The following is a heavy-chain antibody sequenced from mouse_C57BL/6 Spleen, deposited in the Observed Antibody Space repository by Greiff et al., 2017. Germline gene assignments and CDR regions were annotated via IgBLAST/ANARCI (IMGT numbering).Heavy chain of an antibody. V-gene: IGHV1-53*01. CDR2: INPSNGGT. J-gene: IGHJ4*01. CDR1: GYTFTSYW. D-gene: IGHD1-1*01. CDR3: ARCPDYYGSSSYAMDY. Sequence: QVQLQQPGTELVKPGASVKLSCKASGYTFTSYWMHWVKQRPGQGLEWIGNINPSNGGTNHNEKFKSKATLTVDKSSSTAYMQRSSLTSEDSAVYYCARCPDYYGSSSYAMDYWGQGTSVTVSS.